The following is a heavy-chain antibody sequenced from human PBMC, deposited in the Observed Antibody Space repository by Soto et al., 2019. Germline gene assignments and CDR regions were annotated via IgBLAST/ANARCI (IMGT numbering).Heavy chain of an antibody. CDR1: GFTFSSYS. CDR3: ARGRTVRDHDDFDL. Sequence: GGSLRLSCAASGFTFSSYSMHWVRQAPGKGLEWVAAMSYDGNSKYFADSVKGRFTISRDNSKNTLSLQMNSLGAEDSAVYYCARGRTVRDHDDFDLWGQGTLVTVSS. CDR2: MSYDGNSK. D-gene: IGHD2-21*01. V-gene: IGHV3-30-3*01. J-gene: IGHJ4*02.